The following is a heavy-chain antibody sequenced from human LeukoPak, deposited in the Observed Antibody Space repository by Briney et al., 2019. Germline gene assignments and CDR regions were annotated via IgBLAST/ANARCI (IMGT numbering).Heavy chain of an antibody. J-gene: IGHJ4*02. V-gene: IGHV3-53*01. D-gene: IGHD6-13*01. CDR2: IYSGGST. CDR3: AREGNSSSWYYFDY. CDR1: GFTVSSNY. Sequence: GGSPRLSCAASGFTVSSNYMSWVRQAPGKGLEWVSVIYSGGSTYYADSVKGRFTISRDNSKNTLYLQMNSLRAEDTAVYYCAREGNSSSWYYFDYWGQGTLVTVSS.